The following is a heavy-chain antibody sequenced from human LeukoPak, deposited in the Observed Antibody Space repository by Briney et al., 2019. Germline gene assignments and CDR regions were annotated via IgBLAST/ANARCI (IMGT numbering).Heavy chain of an antibody. V-gene: IGHV4-59*01. CDR3: ATHPPKVCTGGSCTDY. D-gene: IGHD2-15*01. J-gene: IGHJ4*02. CDR2: IYYSGST. Sequence: PSETLSLTCTVSGGSISSYSWSWIRQPPGKGLEWLGYIYYSGSTNYNPSLKSRVTISVDMSKNQFSLKLSSVTAADTAVYYCATHPPKVCTGGSCTDYWGQGTLVTVSS. CDR1: GGSISSYS.